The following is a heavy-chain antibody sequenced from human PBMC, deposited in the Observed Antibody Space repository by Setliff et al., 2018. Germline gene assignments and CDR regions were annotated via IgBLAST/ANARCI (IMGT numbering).Heavy chain of an antibody. V-gene: IGHV4-34*01. D-gene: IGHD3-3*01. J-gene: IGHJ4*02. CDR1: GGSFTDHF. CDR3: ARTYNFWSGYFDY. CDR2: INHSGST. Sequence: SETLSLTCAVYGGSFTDHFWSWIRQPPGKGLEWIGEINHSGSTNYNPSLKSRLSISVDASKNQFSLKLSSVTAADTAVYYCARTYNFWSGYFDYWGQGTLVTVSS.